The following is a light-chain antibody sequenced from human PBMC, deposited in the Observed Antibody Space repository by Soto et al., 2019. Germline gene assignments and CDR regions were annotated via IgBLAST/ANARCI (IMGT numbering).Light chain of an antibody. CDR2: DAS. V-gene: IGKV3-11*01. CDR3: QQRSNWPT. J-gene: IGKJ1*01. Sequence: EIVLTQSPATLSLSPGERATLSCRASQSVSSSLAWYQQKPGQAPRLLIYDASNRATGIPAKFSGSGSGTDFTLTISSLDPEDFAVYYCQQRSNWPTFGQGTKM. CDR1: QSVSSS.